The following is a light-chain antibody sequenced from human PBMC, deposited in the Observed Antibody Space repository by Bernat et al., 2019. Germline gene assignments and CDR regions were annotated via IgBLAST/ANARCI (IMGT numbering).Light chain of an antibody. Sequence: DIQLTQSPSFLSASVGDRVTITCRASQVIGTYVAWYQQKPGKAPNLLICGASTLQYGVPSRFSGSGIGTEFTLTISSLQPDDSASYYCQQLNSFPITFGQGTRLEIK. J-gene: IGKJ5*01. CDR3: QQLNSFPIT. V-gene: IGKV1-9*01. CDR2: GAS. CDR1: QVIGTY.